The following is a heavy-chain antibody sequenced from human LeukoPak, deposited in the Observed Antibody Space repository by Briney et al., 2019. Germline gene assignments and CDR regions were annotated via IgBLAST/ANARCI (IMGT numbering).Heavy chain of an antibody. CDR3: TTDPFWNDEMGYYYYYGMDV. Sequence: PGGSLRLSCAASGFTFSNAWMSWVRQAPGKGLQWVGRIKSKTDGGTTDYAAPVKGRFTISRDDSKNTLYLQMNSLKTEDTAVYYCTTDPFWNDEMGYYYYYGMDVWGQGTTVTVSS. V-gene: IGHV3-15*01. J-gene: IGHJ6*02. CDR1: GFTFSNAW. CDR2: IKSKTDGGTT. D-gene: IGHD1-1*01.